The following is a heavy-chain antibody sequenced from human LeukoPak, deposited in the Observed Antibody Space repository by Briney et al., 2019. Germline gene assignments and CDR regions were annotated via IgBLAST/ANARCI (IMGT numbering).Heavy chain of an antibody. CDR1: GVSISSGPCY. V-gene: IGHV4-61*02. J-gene: IGHJ4*02. CDR3: ARDGRFPPEPLPRYFDY. D-gene: IGHD1-14*01. Sequence: SETLSLTCTVSGVSISSGPCYWTWIRQPAGKGLEWIGRIHTSGSTSYNPSLKSRVTISVDTSKNQFSLKLSSVTAADTAVYYCARDGRFPPEPLPRYFDYWGQGTLVTVSS. CDR2: IHTSGST.